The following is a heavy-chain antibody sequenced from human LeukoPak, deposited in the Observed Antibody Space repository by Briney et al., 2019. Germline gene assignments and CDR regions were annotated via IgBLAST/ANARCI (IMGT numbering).Heavy chain of an antibody. D-gene: IGHD6-13*01. Sequence: ASVKVSCKASGYTFTGYYMHWVRQAPGQGLKWMGWINPNSGGTNYAQKLQGRVTMTTDTSTSAAYMELRSLRSDDTAVYYCARDWESPKYSSSWELGGFDYWGQGTLVTVSS. CDR2: INPNSGGT. J-gene: IGHJ4*02. CDR3: ARDWESPKYSSSWELGGFDY. CDR1: GYTFTGYY. V-gene: IGHV1-2*02.